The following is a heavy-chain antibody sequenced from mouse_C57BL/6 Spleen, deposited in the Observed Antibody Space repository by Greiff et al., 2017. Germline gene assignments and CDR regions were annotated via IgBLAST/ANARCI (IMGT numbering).Heavy chain of an antibody. V-gene: IGHV2-6*03. CDR2: IWSDGST. CDR1: GFSLTSYG. D-gene: IGHD2-5*01. Sequence: VQLQQSGPGLVAPSQSLSITCTVSGFSLTSYGVHWVRQPPGKGLEWLVVIWSDGSTTYNSALKSRLSISKDNSKSQVFLKMNSLQTDDTAMYYSASGYSRGSPWFAYWGQETLVTVSA. CDR3: ASGYSRGSPWFAY. J-gene: IGHJ3*01.